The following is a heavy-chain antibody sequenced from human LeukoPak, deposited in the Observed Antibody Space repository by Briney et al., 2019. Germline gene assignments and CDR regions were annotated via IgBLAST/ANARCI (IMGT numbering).Heavy chain of an antibody. Sequence: PGGSLRLSCAASGFTFSSYAMSWVRQAPGKGLEWVSAISGSGGSTYYADSVKGRFTISRDNSKNTLYLQMNSLRAEDTAVYYCAKAIGSGGNSRPGWFDPWGQGTLVTVSS. D-gene: IGHD4-23*01. V-gene: IGHV3-23*01. J-gene: IGHJ5*02. CDR3: AKAIGSGGNSRPGWFDP. CDR1: GFTFSSYA. CDR2: ISGSGGST.